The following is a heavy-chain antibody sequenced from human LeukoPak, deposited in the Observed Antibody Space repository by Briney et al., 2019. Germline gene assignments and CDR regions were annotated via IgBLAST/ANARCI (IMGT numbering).Heavy chain of an antibody. V-gene: IGHV4-39*07. CDR1: GGSISSSSYY. J-gene: IGHJ5*02. D-gene: IGHD4-17*01. CDR2: LYHSGST. CDR3: AREGVYYGDHPNWFDP. Sequence: SETLSLTCTVSGGSISSSSYYWGWIRQPPGKGMEWIGSLYHSGSTYYNPSLKSRVTMSLDTSKNQFSLKLTSVTAADTAVYYCAREGVYYGDHPNWFDPWGQGILVTVSS.